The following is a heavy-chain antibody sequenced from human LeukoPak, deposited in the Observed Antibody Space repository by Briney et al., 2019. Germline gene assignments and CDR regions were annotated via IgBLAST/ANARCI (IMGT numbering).Heavy chain of an antibody. CDR3: ARDSSSGWQHDY. V-gene: IGHV3-66*01. D-gene: IGHD6-19*01. CDR1: GFTFSNYA. Sequence: GGSLRLSCAASGFTFSNYAMSWVRQAPGKGLEWVSVIYSGGSTSYADSVKGRFTISRDNSKNTLYLQMNSLRAEDTAVYYCARDSSSGWQHDYWGQGTLVTVSS. CDR2: IYSGGST. J-gene: IGHJ4*02.